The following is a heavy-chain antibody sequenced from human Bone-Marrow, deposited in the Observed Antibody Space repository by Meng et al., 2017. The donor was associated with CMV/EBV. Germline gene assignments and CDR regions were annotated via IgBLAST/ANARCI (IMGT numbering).Heavy chain of an antibody. D-gene: IGHD2-2*02. J-gene: IGHJ4*02. CDR3: ARVDCSSTSCYTLYY. CDR2: ISSSGSTI. CDR1: GFTFSSYE. V-gene: IGHV3-48*03. Sequence: GSLSLSCAASGFTFSSYEMNWVRQAPGKGLEWVSYISSSGSTIYYADSAKGRFTISRDNAKNSLYLQMNSLRAEDTAVYYCARVDCSSTSCYTLYYWGQGTLVTVSS.